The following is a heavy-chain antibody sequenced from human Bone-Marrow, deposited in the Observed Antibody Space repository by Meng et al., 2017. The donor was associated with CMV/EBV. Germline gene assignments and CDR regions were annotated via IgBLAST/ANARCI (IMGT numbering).Heavy chain of an antibody. CDR2: IYYSGST. J-gene: IGHJ6*02. CDR1: GGSISSSSYY. CDR3: AMLEYSSSFYYYGMDV. D-gene: IGHD6-6*01. V-gene: IGHV4-39*07. Sequence: SENLSLTCTVSGGSISSSSYYWGWIRQPPGKGLEWIGSIYYSGSTYYNPSLKSRVTISVDTSKNQFSLKLSSVTAADTAVYYCAMLEYSSSFYYYGMDVWGQGTTVTVSS.